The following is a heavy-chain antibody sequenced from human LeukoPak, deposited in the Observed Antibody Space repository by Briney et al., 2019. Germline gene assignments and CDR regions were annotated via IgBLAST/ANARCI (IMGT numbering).Heavy chain of an antibody. V-gene: IGHV4-39*01. Sequence: PSETLSLTCTVSGGSISSRNYYWGWLRQPPGKGLEWIGGVYYTGTTYSNPSLKSRVTISVDTSKNQFSLRLSSVTAADTAVYYCARHVSVAVTNFFDYWGQGTLVTVSS. CDR2: VYYTGTT. D-gene: IGHD6-19*01. CDR1: GGSISSRNYY. CDR3: ARHVSVAVTNFFDY. J-gene: IGHJ4*02.